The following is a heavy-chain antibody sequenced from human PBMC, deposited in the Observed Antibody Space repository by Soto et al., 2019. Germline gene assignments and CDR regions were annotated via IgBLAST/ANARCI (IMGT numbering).Heavy chain of an antibody. CDR1: GFTFSNYA. CDR2: VSGNGADA. CDR3: AKDNGELRGMDV. V-gene: IGHV3-23*01. J-gene: IGHJ6*02. D-gene: IGHD1-7*01. Sequence: GGSLRLSCAASGFTFSNYAMSWVRQAPGKGLGWVSSVSGNGADANYADSVKGRFTISRDNSKNTVYLQVKSLRAEDTAVYYCAKDNGELRGMDVWGQGITVTVSS.